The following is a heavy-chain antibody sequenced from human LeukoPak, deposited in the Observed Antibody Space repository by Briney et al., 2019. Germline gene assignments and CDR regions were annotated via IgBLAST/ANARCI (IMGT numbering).Heavy chain of an antibody. J-gene: IGHJ4*02. Sequence: SGGSLRLSCAASGFTFSSYWMNWVRQAPEKGLEWVSYISSSGNTIHYADSVKGRFTIARDNAKNSLYLQMNSLRADDTAVYYCARAGFALDYWGQGTLITVSP. CDR1: GFTFSSYW. D-gene: IGHD2-15*01. CDR3: ARAGFALDY. CDR2: ISSSGNTI. V-gene: IGHV3-48*04.